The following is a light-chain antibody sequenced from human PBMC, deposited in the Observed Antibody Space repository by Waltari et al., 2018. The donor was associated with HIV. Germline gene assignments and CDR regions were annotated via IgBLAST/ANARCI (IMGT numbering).Light chain of an antibody. CDR3: ASRTFITTVI. Sequence: GQSITISCTGSSSDVGAYKYVSWYQQHPGKVPKLILYEVTNRPSGVSDRFSGSKSGNTASLTISGLQAEDEADYYCASRTFITTVIFGGGTKVTVL. CDR2: EVT. CDR1: SSDVGAYKY. V-gene: IGLV2-14*03. J-gene: IGLJ2*01.